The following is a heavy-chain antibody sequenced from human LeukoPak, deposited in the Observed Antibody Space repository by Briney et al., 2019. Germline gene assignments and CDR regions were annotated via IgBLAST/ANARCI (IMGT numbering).Heavy chain of an antibody. D-gene: IGHD3-22*01. Sequence: PSETLSLTCAVSGYSISSGYYWAWIRQPPGKGLEWIGSIYHSGSTYYNPSLKSRVTISVDTSKNQFSLKLSSVTAADTAVYYCARRKDHYDSSGYYYDYYYMDVWGKGTTVTVSS. V-gene: IGHV4-38-2*01. CDR3: ARRKDHYDSSGYYYDYYYMDV. CDR1: GYSISSGYY. CDR2: IYHSGST. J-gene: IGHJ6*03.